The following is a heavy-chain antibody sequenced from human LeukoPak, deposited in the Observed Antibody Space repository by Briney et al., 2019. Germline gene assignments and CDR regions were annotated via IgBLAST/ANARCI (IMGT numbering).Heavy chain of an antibody. Sequence: ASVKVSCKASDYTFSTYGVSWVQQAPGQGLEWMGWISAYNGNTNYAQKFQGRLTMTTDTSTSTAYMELRSLRSDDTAVYYCARDYSSGWGVVDYWGQGTLVTVSS. CDR2: ISAYNGNT. D-gene: IGHD6-19*01. CDR1: DYTFSTYG. V-gene: IGHV1-18*01. CDR3: ARDYSSGWGVVDY. J-gene: IGHJ4*02.